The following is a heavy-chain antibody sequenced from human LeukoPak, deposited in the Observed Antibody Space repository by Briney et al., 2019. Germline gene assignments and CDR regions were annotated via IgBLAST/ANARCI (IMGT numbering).Heavy chain of an antibody. V-gene: IGHV4-59*01. J-gene: IGHJ3*02. CDR1: GGSISSYS. D-gene: IGHD3-22*01. CDR2: IYYSGGT. Sequence: SETLSLTCTVSGGSISSYSWSGIRQPPGKGLEWIGYIYYSGGTNYNPSLKSRVTISVDASKNQFSLKLSSVTAADTAVYYCASKRFGYDSSGYYKQDDAFDIWGQGTMVTVSS. CDR3: ASKRFGYDSSGYYKQDDAFDI.